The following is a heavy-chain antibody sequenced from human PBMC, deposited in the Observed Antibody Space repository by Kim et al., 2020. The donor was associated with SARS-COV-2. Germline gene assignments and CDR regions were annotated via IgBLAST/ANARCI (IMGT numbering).Heavy chain of an antibody. J-gene: IGHJ4*02. Sequence: GGSLRLSCAASGFTFSSYAMSWVRQAPGKGLEWVSAISGSGGGTYFADSVKGRFTISRDSSKNTLYLQMNSLRAEDTAVYYCAKDRGGYSSGWYKGGYYFDYWGQGTLVTVSS. V-gene: IGHV3-23*01. CDR2: ISGSGGGT. CDR3: AKDRGGYSSGWYKGGYYFDY. D-gene: IGHD6-19*01. CDR1: GFTFSSYA.